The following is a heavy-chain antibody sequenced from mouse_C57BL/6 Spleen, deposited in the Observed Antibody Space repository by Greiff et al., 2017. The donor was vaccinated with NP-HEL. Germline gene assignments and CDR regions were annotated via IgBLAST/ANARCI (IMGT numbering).Heavy chain of an antibody. D-gene: IGHD1-1*01. CDR1: GYSITSGYY. J-gene: IGHJ4*01. Sequence: EVKLMESGPGLVKPSQSLSLTCSVTGYSITSGYYWNWIRQFPGNKLEWMGYISYDGSNNYNPSLKNRISITRDTSKNQFFLKLNSVTTEDTATYYCARTDDYGGAMDYWGQGTSVTVSS. CDR3: ARTDDYGGAMDY. V-gene: IGHV3-6*01. CDR2: ISYDGSN.